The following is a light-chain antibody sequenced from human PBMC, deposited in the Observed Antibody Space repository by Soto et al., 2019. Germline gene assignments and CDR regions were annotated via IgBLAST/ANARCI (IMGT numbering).Light chain of an antibody. V-gene: IGLV2-14*01. Sequence: QSVLTQPASVSGSPGQSITISCTGTSSDVGSYNYVSWYQQHPGKAPKLMIYEVSNRPSAVSNRFSGSKSGNTASLTISGLQAEDEADYYCSSYNSSPLVLFGGGTQLTVL. CDR3: SSYNSSPLVL. CDR1: SSDVGSYNY. CDR2: EVS. J-gene: IGLJ7*01.